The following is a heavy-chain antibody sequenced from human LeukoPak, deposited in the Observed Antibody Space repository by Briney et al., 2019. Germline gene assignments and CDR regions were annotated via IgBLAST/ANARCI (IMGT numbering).Heavy chain of an antibody. CDR2: IYYSGST. CDR1: GGSISSSSYY. D-gene: IGHD6-13*01. V-gene: IGHV4-39*01. J-gene: IGHJ6*03. Sequence: SETLSLTCTVSGGSISSSSYYWGWIRQPPGKGLEWIGSIYYSGSTYYNPSLKSRVTIPVDTSKNQFSLKLSSVTAADTAVYYCARGGGSSWYVGDYYYYMDVWGKGTTVTVSS. CDR3: ARGGGSSWYVGDYYYYMDV.